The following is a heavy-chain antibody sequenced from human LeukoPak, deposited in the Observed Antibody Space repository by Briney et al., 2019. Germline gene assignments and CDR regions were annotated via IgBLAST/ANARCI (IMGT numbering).Heavy chain of an antibody. J-gene: IGHJ6*03. CDR1: GFTFSSYA. CDR3: AKVTLGYCSSTSCYKGRYNYMDV. V-gene: IGHV3-23*01. CDR2: ISCSGGST. Sequence: GGSLRLSCAVSGFTFSSYAMSWVRQAPGKGLEWVSAISCSGGSTYYADSVNGRFTNSRDNTKNTLYLQKNSLRAEDTAVYNCAKVTLGYCSSTSCYKGRYNYMDVWGKGTTVTVSS. D-gene: IGHD2-2*02.